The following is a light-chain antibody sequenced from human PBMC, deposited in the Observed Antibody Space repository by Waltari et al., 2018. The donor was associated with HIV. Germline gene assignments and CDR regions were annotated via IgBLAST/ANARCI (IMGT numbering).Light chain of an antibody. J-gene: IGKJ4*01. CDR2: LGA. CDR3: MQTLQTPRLT. CDR1: QNLLLNNEYNY. V-gene: IGKV2-28*01. Sequence: DIVLTQSPLSLPVAPGETASISCTSSQNLLLNNEYNYLCWYLKRPGQSPRLLIYLGANRASGVPDRFRGRGSGTNFTLEISRVEADDVGVYYCMQTLQTPRLTFGGGTTVEIK.